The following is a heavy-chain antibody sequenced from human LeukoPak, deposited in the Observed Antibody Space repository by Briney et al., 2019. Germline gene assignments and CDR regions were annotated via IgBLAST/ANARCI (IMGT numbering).Heavy chain of an antibody. D-gene: IGHD3-16*01. CDR2: IYYSGST. CDR3: ARAWGAVDY. V-gene: IGHV4-59*01. J-gene: IGHJ4*02. Sequence: PSETLSLTCTVSGGSISSYYWSWIRQPPGKGLEWIGYIYYSGSTNYNPSLKSRVTISVDTSKNQFSLKLSSVTAADTAVYYCARAWGAVDYWGQGTLVTVSS. CDR1: GGSISSYY.